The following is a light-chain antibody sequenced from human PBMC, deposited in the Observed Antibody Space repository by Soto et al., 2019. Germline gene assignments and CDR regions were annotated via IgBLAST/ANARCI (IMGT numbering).Light chain of an antibody. J-gene: IGKJ2*01. CDR2: AAS. Sequence: DIQMTQSPSSLSASVGDRVTITCRASQSISSYLNWYQQKPGKAPKALIYAASTLQSGVPSRFSGSGSGRDFTLTINWLQPEDFATYYCQQSYSTPRTFGQGTKLEIK. CDR3: QQSYSTPRT. V-gene: IGKV1-39*01. CDR1: QSISSY.